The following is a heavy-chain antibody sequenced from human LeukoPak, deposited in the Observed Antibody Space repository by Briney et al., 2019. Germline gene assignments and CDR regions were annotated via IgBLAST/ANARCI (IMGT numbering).Heavy chain of an antibody. CDR1: GFTFSNYG. V-gene: IGHV3-21*06. D-gene: IGHD3-10*01. Sequence: GGSLRLSCEASGFTFSNYGMNWVRQAPGKGLEWVSFTDTSGNYIYYGDSVKGRFTISRDNARNLLFLRMNGLRAEDTAVYYCARLGLHSGAYNYYGSGSYPDYWGQGTLVTVSS. J-gene: IGHJ4*02. CDR2: TDTSGNYI. CDR3: ARLGLHSGAYNYYGSGSYPDY.